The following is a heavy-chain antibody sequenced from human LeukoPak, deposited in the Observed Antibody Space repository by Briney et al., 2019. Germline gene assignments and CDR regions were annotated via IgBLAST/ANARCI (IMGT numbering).Heavy chain of an antibody. CDR1: GFTFSSYS. Sequence: GGSLRLSCVGYGFTFSSYSMNWVRQAPGKGLEWVSYISTGSTTIYYADSVKGRFTISRDNAKYSLYLQMNSLRAEDTAVYYCASPLRRVYSSGYPPNYWGQGTLVTVSS. D-gene: IGHD3-22*01. CDR3: ASPLRRVYSSGYPPNY. J-gene: IGHJ4*02. CDR2: ISTGSTTI. V-gene: IGHV3-48*04.